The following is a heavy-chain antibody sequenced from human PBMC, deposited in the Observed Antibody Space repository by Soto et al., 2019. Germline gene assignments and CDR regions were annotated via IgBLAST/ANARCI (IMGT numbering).Heavy chain of an antibody. V-gene: IGHV3-23*01. CDR2: ISGSGGST. J-gene: IGHJ3*01. CDR1: GFTFSSYA. D-gene: IGHD2-2*01. CDR3: AKNFGCSSTSCYGGAFDL. Sequence: GGSLRLSCAASGFTFSSYAMSWVRQAPGKGLEWVSAISGSGGSTYYADSVKGRFTISRDNSKNTLYLQMNSLRAEDTAVYYCAKNFGCSSTSCYGGAFDLWGQGTMVTVS.